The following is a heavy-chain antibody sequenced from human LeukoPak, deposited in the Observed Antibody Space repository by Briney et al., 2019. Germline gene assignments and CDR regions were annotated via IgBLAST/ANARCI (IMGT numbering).Heavy chain of an antibody. J-gene: IGHJ6*03. CDR3: ARDSSTAAYYYMDV. V-gene: IGHV1-69*05. D-gene: IGHD4-17*01. CDR1: GGIFSSYA. Sequence: SVKVSCKASGGIFSSYAISRVRQAPGQGLEWMGGIIPIFGTANYAQKFQGRVTMTRDTSISTAYMELSRLRSDDTAVYYCARDSSTAAYYYMDVGGKGTGVTV. CDR2: IIPIFGTA.